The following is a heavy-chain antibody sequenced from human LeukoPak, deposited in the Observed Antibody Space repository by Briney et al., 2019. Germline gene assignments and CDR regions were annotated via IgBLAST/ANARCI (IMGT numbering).Heavy chain of an antibody. Sequence: GGSLRLSCAASGFTFSSYWMSWVRQAPGKGLEWVANIKQGGSEKYYVDSVKGRFTISRDNAKNSLYLQMNSLRAEDTAVYYCAREGGYYDILTGYYTYYYYGMDVWGQGTTVTVSS. CDR2: IKQGGSEK. J-gene: IGHJ6*02. CDR1: GFTFSSYW. V-gene: IGHV3-7*01. D-gene: IGHD3-9*01. CDR3: AREGGYYDILTGYYTYYYYGMDV.